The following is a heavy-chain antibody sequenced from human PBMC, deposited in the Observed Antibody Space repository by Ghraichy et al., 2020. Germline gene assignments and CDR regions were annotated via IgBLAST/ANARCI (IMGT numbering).Heavy chain of an antibody. CDR2: IYYSGST. CDR1: GGSISSYY. Sequence: SETLSLTCTVSGGSISSYYWSWIRQPPGKGLEWIGYIYYSGSTNYNPSLKSRVTISVDTSKNQFSLKLSSVTAADTAVYYCAHSSYGIAIDFDYWGQGTLVTVSS. CDR3: AHSSYGIAIDFDY. J-gene: IGHJ4*02. V-gene: IGHV4-59*08. D-gene: IGHD2-21*01.